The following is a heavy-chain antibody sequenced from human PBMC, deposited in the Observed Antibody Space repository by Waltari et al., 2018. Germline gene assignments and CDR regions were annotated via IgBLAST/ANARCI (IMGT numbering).Heavy chain of an antibody. V-gene: IGHV3-53*01. CDR1: GFTVSSNY. D-gene: IGHD5-12*01. Sequence: EVQLVESGGGLIQPGGSLRLSCAASGFTVSSNYMSWVRQAPGKGLEWVSVIYSGGSTYYADSVKGRFTISRDNSKNTLYLQMNSLRAEDTAVYYCARHAEMATIHDAFDIWGQGTMVTVSS. J-gene: IGHJ3*02. CDR3: ARHAEMATIHDAFDI. CDR2: IYSGGST.